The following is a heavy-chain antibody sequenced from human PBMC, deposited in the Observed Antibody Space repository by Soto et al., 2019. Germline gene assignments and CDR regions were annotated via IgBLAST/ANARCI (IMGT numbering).Heavy chain of an antibody. Sequence: EVQLLESGGGLVQPGGSLRLSCAASGFTFSSYAMSWVRQAPGKGLEWVSVISGSGDSTYHADSVKGRFTISRDNSKNTLYLHINSLRVEDTAVYYCAKGPRAASGPTLWFDPWGQGTLVTVSS. CDR1: GFTFSSYA. CDR3: AKGPRAASGPTLWFDP. J-gene: IGHJ5*02. V-gene: IGHV3-23*01. CDR2: ISGSGDST. D-gene: IGHD6-13*01.